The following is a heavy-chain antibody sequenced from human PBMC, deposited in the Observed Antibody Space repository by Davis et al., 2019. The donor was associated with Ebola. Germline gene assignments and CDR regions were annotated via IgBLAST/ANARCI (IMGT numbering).Heavy chain of an antibody. D-gene: IGHD3-22*01. CDR2: INSDGTFT. J-gene: IGHJ3*02. V-gene: IGHV3-74*01. CDR1: AFTFSNYW. CDR3: AKEDYYDSSGYFPNAFDI. Sequence: PGGSLRLSCAASAFTFSNYWMYWVRQAPGEGLMCVSRINSDGTFTTYADSVKGRFTISRDNAKNSLYLQMNSLRAEDTALYYCAKEDYYDSSGYFPNAFDIWGQGTMVTVSS.